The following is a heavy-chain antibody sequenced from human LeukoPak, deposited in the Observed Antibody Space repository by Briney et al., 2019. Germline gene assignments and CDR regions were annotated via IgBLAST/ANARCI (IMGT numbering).Heavy chain of an antibody. Sequence: SGGSLRLSCTASGFSFSGSAMTWVRQAPGKGLEWISTIRDNGVGTYYADSVKGRFTISRDNSKNTLYLQMNSLRAEDTAVYYCARDHKHVLRYFDWPRFDYWGQGTLVTVSS. D-gene: IGHD3-9*01. V-gene: IGHV3-23*01. CDR2: IRDNGVGT. CDR1: GFSFSGSA. CDR3: ARDHKHVLRYFDWPRFDY. J-gene: IGHJ4*02.